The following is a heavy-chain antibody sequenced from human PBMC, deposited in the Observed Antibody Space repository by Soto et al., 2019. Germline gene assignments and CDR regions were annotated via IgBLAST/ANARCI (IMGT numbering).Heavy chain of an antibody. Sequence: QVQLVQSGAEVKKPGASVTVSCKASGYTFTSYYMHWVRQAPGQGLEWMGIINPSGGSTSYAQKFQGRVTMTRDTSTSTVYMELSSLRSEDTAVYYWARVSRPSIAARIPDYYYYYGMDVWGQGTTVTVSS. CDR2: INPSGGST. CDR3: ARVSRPSIAARIPDYYYYYGMDV. V-gene: IGHV1-46*01. J-gene: IGHJ6*02. CDR1: GYTFTSYY. D-gene: IGHD6-6*01.